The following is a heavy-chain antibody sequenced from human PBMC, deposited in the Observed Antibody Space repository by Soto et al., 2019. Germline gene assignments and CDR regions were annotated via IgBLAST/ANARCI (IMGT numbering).Heavy chain of an antibody. CDR2: INHSGST. V-gene: IGHV4-34*01. Sequence: SETLSLTCAVYGGSFSSYYWSWIRQPPGKGLEWIGEINHSGSTNYNPSLKSRVTISADTSKYQFSLKLSSVTAADTAVFYCARDKNYYYAMDVWGQGTTVTVSS. CDR1: GGSFSSYY. J-gene: IGHJ6*02. CDR3: ARDKNYYYAMDV.